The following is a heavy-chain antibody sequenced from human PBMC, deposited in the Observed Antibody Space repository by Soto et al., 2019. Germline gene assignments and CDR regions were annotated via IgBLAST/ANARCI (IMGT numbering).Heavy chain of an antibody. V-gene: IGHV3-30*03. J-gene: IGHJ6*02. CDR3: ARGAEYQLLSRDYFYGMDV. Sequence: QVQLVEAGGGVVQPGRSLRLSCGASGFTFNSHGMHWVRKAPGKGLEWVAVISYEGSNNFYAESVKGRFTISRDNSNNTLYLQMNSLRREDTAVYYCARGAEYQLLSRDYFYGMDVWGQGTTVTV. CDR2: ISYEGSNN. CDR1: GFTFNSHG. D-gene: IGHD2-2*01.